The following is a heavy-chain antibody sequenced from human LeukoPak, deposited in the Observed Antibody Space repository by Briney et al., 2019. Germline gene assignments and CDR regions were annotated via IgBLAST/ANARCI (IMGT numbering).Heavy chain of an antibody. D-gene: IGHD3-10*01. CDR2: ISGSGDST. J-gene: IGHJ4*02. CDR1: GITFSSYG. CDR3: AKTVSYYYGSGSYYKNPFDY. V-gene: IGHV3-23*01. Sequence: GGSLRLSCAASGITFSSYGMSWVRQAPGKGLEWVSGISGSGDSTYYADSVKGRFTISRDNSENTLYLQMNSLRAEDTAVYYCAKTVSYYYGSGSYYKNPFDYWGQGTLVTVSS.